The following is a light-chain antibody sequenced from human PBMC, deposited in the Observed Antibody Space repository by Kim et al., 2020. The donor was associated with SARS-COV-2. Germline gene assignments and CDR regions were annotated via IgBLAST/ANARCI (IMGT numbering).Light chain of an antibody. Sequence: GQRVTLSCSGGSSNIGNNPVDWYQQLPGTGPKLLIFSNSQRPSGVPDRFSGSRYGTSASLAIGGLQSEDEAAYFCAAWDDSLNGWVFGGGTQLTVL. J-gene: IGLJ3*02. CDR3: AAWDDSLNGWV. CDR1: SSNIGNNP. CDR2: SNS. V-gene: IGLV1-44*01.